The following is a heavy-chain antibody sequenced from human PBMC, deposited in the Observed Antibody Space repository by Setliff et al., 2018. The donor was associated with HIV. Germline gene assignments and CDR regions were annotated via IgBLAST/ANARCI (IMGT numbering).Heavy chain of an antibody. Sequence: ASVKVSCKASGYTFSTYGISWVRQAPGQGLEWMGWISAYNGNTNYAQKLQGRVTVTTDTSTSTAYMELSSLRSDDTAVYYCARDFSGQQLVGGWFDPWGQGTLVTVSS. CDR1: GYTFSTYG. V-gene: IGHV1-18*01. CDR2: ISAYNGNT. J-gene: IGHJ5*02. D-gene: IGHD6-13*01. CDR3: ARDFSGQQLVGGWFDP.